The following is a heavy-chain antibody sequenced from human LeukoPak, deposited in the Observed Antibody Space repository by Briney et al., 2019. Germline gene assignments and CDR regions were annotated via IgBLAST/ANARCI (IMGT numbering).Heavy chain of an antibody. CDR2: PYTSGRV. Sequence: SETLSLTCTVSGGSITDCCWSWIRQPPGKALEWIGYPYTSGRVNYNPSLKSRVTISADTSTNQFSLRLSSVTAADTAVYYCARGQEGATALFDYWGQGTLVTVSS. CDR3: ARGQEGATALFDY. V-gene: IGHV4-4*09. CDR1: GGSITDCC. J-gene: IGHJ4*02. D-gene: IGHD1-26*01.